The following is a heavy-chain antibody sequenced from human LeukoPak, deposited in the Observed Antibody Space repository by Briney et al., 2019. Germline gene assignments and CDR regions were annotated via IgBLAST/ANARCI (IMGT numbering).Heavy chain of an antibody. D-gene: IGHD3-22*01. J-gene: IGHJ4*02. V-gene: IGHV5-51*03. Sequence: GESLKISCKGSGYSFTSHWIGWVRQMPGKGLEWMGIIYPGDSDTRYSPSFQGQVTISADKSISTAYLQWSSLKASDTAMYYCARSGYYDSSGYYLLFDYWGQGTLVTASS. CDR1: GYSFTSHW. CDR2: IYPGDSDT. CDR3: ARSGYYDSSGYYLLFDY.